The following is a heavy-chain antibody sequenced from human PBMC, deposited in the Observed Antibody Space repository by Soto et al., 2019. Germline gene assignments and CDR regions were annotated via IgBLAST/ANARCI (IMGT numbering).Heavy chain of an antibody. V-gene: IGHV4-39*01. Sequence: QLQLQESGPGLVKPSETLSLTCTVSGGSISSSSYYWGWIRQPPGKGLEWIGSIYYSGSTYYNPSLKSRVTISVDTSKNQFSLKLSSVTAADTAVYYCARLSFGTRRQQLVIDYWGQGTLVTVSS. J-gene: IGHJ4*02. D-gene: IGHD6-13*01. CDR2: IYYSGST. CDR1: GGSISSSSYY. CDR3: ARLSFGTRRQQLVIDY.